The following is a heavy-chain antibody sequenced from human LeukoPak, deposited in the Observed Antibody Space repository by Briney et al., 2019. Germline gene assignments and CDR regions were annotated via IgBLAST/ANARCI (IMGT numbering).Heavy chain of an antibody. CDR2: MSYDGFNK. CDR3: AKTKGYSYGYYFDY. V-gene: IGHV3-30*18. Sequence: GGSLRLSGAASGFTFSSYAMHWVRQSLGKGLEWVAVMSYDGFNKYYADSVKGRFTISRDNSKNTLYLQMNSLRAEDTAVYYCAKTKGYSYGYYFDYWGQGTLVTVSS. CDR1: GFTFSSYA. J-gene: IGHJ4*02. D-gene: IGHD5-18*01.